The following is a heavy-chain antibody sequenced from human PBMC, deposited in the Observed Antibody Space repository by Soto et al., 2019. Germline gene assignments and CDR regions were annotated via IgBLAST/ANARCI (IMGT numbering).Heavy chain of an antibody. CDR1: GFTGSDHY. Sequence: GSLRLACPASGFTGSDHYMSWIRQAPGKGLEWIGYSSNIGSFTRYADSVKGRFSISRDNAKNSLYLQINSLRGDDTAIYYCVRSGDNYNLLDYWGQGTPVTVSS. V-gene: IGHV3-11*06. CDR2: SSNIGSFT. D-gene: IGHD1-1*01. CDR3: VRSGDNYNLLDY. J-gene: IGHJ4*02.